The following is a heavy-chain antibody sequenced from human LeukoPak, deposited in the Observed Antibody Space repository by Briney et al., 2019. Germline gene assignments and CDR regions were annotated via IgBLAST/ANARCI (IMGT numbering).Heavy chain of an antibody. CDR1: GGSISSYY. CDR3: ARGSGAVALVVDY. CDR2: IYYSGST. V-gene: IGHV4-59*01. J-gene: IGHJ4*02. Sequence: PSETLSLTCTVSGGSISSYYWSWIRQPPGKGLEWIGYIYYSGSTNYNPSLKSRVTISVDTSKNQFSLKLSSVTAADTAVYYCARGSGAVALVVDYWGQGTLVTVSS. D-gene: IGHD6-19*01.